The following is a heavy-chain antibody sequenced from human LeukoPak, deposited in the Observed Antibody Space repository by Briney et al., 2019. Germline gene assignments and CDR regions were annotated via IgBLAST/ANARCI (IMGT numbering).Heavy chain of an antibody. V-gene: IGHV4-30-2*01. J-gene: IGHJ3*02. CDR3: ARDRGLHTFDI. CDR1: GGSISSGGYS. Sequence: SQTLSLTCAVSGGSISSGGYSWSWIRQPPGKGLEWIGYIYHSGSTYYNPSLKSRVTISVDTSKNQFSLKLSSVTAADTAVYYCARDRGLHTFDIWGQGTMVTVSS. CDR2: IYHSGST.